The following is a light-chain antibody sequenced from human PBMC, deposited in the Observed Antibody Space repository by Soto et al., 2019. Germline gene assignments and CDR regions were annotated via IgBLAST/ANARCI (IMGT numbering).Light chain of an antibody. J-gene: IGLJ2*01. Sequence: QAVVTQPPSASGTPGQRVTISCSGNSFNIGSNYVYWYLHLPGTAPKLLIYNDAQRPSGVPERFSGSKSGTSASLAISGLRSEDEADYYCASWDDSLYSPVFGGGTKVTVL. V-gene: IGLV1-47*02. CDR2: NDA. CDR1: SFNIGSNY. CDR3: ASWDDSLYSPV.